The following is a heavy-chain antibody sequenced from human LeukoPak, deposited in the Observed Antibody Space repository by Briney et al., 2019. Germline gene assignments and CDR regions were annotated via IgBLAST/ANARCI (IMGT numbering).Heavy chain of an antibody. D-gene: IGHD1-7*01. CDR3: ARAPATAGTIDY. CDR1: GGSFSGHY. V-gene: IGHV4-34*01. J-gene: IGHJ4*02. Sequence: SETLSLTCAVSGGSFSGHYWIWIRQSPGKGLEWIGEINHSGSNNYNASLKSRVTISVDTSKNRFSLRLSSVTAADTAVYYCARAPATAGTIDYWGQGTLVTVSS. CDR2: INHSGSN.